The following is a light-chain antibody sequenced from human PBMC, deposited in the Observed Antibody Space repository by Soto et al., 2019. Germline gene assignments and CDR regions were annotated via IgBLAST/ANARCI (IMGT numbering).Light chain of an antibody. V-gene: IGLV2-14*01. J-gene: IGLJ1*01. Sequence: QSVLTQPASVSGSPGQSITISCTGTSRDIGNYNYVSWYQHHPGKAPKLMIYEVTSRPSGVSDRFSGSKSGMTASLTISGLQPEDEAYYYCCSYAGSSYYVFGSGTKVTV. CDR1: SRDIGNYNY. CDR2: EVT. CDR3: CSYAGSSYYV.